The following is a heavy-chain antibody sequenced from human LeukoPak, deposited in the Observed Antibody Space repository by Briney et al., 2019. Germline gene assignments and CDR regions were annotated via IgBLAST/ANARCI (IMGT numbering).Heavy chain of an antibody. V-gene: IGHV5-51*01. D-gene: IGHD6-19*01. J-gene: IGHJ4*02. CDR1: GYSFTTYW. Sequence: PGESLKISCKGFGYSFTTYWIGWVRQMPGKGLEWMGIIYPGDSDTRYNPSLQGQVTISVDKSISTAYLQWSSLQVSDTAIYYCARGDRSGWYGLRDLWGQGTLVTVSS. CDR2: IYPGDSDT. CDR3: ARGDRSGWYGLRDL.